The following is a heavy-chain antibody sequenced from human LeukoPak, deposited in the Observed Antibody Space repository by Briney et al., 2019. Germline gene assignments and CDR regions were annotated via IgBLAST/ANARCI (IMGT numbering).Heavy chain of an antibody. J-gene: IGHJ4*02. CDR1: GFTFSSYG. V-gene: IGHV3-33*06. Sequence: PGRSLTLSCAASGFTFSSYGMHWVRQAPGKGLEWVAVIWYGGSNKYYADSVKGRFTISRDNSKNTLYLQMNSLRAEDTAVYYCAKKMVRGVISSSYYFDYWGQGTLVTVSS. CDR2: IWYGGSNK. D-gene: IGHD3-10*01. CDR3: AKKMVRGVISSSYYFDY.